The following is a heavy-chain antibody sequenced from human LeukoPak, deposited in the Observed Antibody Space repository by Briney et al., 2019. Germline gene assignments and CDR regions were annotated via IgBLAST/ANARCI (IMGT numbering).Heavy chain of an antibody. CDR3: VRRGDASSGWGDHDY. Sequence: PGGSLRLSCAASGFTFNRNAISWVRQAPGKGLEWVSTICGSGDKTFYAASVKGRFTISRDNSKNMLHLQMSSLTGEDKALYYCVRRGDASSGWGDHDYWGQGALVTVSS. D-gene: IGHD6-19*01. J-gene: IGHJ4*02. V-gene: IGHV3-23*01. CDR2: ICGSGDKT. CDR1: GFTFNRNA.